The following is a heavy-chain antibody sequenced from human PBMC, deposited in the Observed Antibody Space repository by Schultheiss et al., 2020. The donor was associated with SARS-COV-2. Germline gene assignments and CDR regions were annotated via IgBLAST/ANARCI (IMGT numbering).Heavy chain of an antibody. J-gene: IGHJ3*02. D-gene: IGHD3-22*01. V-gene: IGHV4-61*10. CDR3: ARGGEYYDSSGYRAFDI. CDR1: GGSINSGSYY. CDR2: INHSGST. Sequence: SETLSLTCTVSGGSINSGSYYWSWIRQPAGKGLEWIGEINHSGSTNYNPSLKSRVTMSVDTSKNQFSLKLSSVTAADTAVYYCARGGEYYDSSGYRAFDIWGQGTMVTVSS.